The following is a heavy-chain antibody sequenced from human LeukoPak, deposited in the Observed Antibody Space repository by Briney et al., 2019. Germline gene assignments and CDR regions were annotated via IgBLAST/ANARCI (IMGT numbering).Heavy chain of an antibody. Sequence: SETLSLTCTVSGGSISSGGYYWSWIRQHPGKGLEWIGYIYYSGSTYYNPSPKSRVTISVDTSKNQLSLKLSSVTAADTAVYYCARDRGPGHSSSWSSLPGPFDYWGQGTLVTVSS. CDR1: GGSISSGGYY. CDR3: ARDRGPGHSSSWSSLPGPFDY. D-gene: IGHD6-13*01. CDR2: IYYSGST. V-gene: IGHV4-31*03. J-gene: IGHJ4*02.